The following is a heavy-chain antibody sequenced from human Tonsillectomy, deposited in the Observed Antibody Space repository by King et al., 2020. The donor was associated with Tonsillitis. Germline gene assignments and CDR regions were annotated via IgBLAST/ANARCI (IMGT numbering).Heavy chain of an antibody. V-gene: IGHV3-30*02. D-gene: IGHD2-2*01. CDR3: ANGGVSGGFIVVVPAADFDY. CDR2: IRYDGSNK. CDR1: GFTFSSYG. Sequence: VQLVESGGGVVQPGGSLRLSCAASGFTFSSYGMHWVRQAPGKGLEWVAFIRYDGSNKYYADSVKGRFTISRDNSKNTLYLQMNSLRAEDTAVYYCANGGVSGGFIVVVPAADFDYWGQGTLVTVSS. J-gene: IGHJ4*02.